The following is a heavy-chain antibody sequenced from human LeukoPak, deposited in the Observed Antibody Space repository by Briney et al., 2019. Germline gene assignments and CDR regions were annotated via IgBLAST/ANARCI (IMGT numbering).Heavy chain of an antibody. CDR2: ISSSSSYI. CDR3: ARAALRHSNWFDP. Sequence: PGGSLRLSCAASGFTFSSYSMNWVRQAPGKGLEGGSSISSSSSYIYYADSVKGRFTISRDNAKNSLYLQMNSLRAEDTAVYYCARAALRHSNWFDPWGQGTLVTVSS. V-gene: IGHV3-21*01. D-gene: IGHD5-12*01. J-gene: IGHJ5*02. CDR1: GFTFSSYS.